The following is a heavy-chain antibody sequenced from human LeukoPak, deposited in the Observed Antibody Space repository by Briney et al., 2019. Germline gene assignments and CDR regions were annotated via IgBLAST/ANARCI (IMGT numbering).Heavy chain of an antibody. J-gene: IGHJ4*02. V-gene: IGHV4-39*01. CDR1: GGSISSSSYY. D-gene: IGHD6-19*01. CDR2: ISYSGTT. Sequence: PSETLSLTCTVSGGSISSSSYYWGWIRQPPGKRLEWIASISYSGTTYYNPSLKSRVTISLDTSKNQFSLKLDSVTAADTAVYYCATPWGMYSSAWHEGIDYWGQGTLVIVSS. CDR3: ATPWGMYSSAWHEGIDY.